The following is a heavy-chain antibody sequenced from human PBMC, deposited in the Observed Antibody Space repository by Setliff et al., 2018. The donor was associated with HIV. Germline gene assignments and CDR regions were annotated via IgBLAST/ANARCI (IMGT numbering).Heavy chain of an antibody. CDR1: GGTFSSYA. CDR2: VIPIFGTA. Sequence: ASVKVSCKASGGTFSSYAISWVRQAPGQGLEWMGGVIPIFGTANYAQKFQGRVTITADESTSTAYMELSSLRSEDTAVYYCARPATGPYGAFDIWGQGTMVTVSS. V-gene: IGHV1-69*13. J-gene: IGHJ3*02. D-gene: IGHD4-17*01. CDR3: ARPATGPYGAFDI.